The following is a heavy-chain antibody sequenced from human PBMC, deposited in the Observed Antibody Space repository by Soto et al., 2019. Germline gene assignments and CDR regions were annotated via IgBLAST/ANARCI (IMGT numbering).Heavy chain of an antibody. V-gene: IGHV4-59*01. CDR3: ARSSPVWYSYGPIQYYFDY. J-gene: IGHJ4*02. Sequence: QVQLQESGPGLVKPSETLSLTCTVSGGSISNYYWSWIRQPPGKGLEWIGYIDYSGSTNYNPSLKSRVTISVDTSKNQFSLKLSSVTAADTAVYYCARSSPVWYSYGPIQYYFDYWGQGTLVTVSS. CDR1: GGSISNYY. CDR2: IDYSGST. D-gene: IGHD5-18*01.